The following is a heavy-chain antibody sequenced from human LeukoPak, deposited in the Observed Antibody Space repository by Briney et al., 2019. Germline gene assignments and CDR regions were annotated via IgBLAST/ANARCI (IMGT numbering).Heavy chain of an antibody. J-gene: IGHJ3*02. CDR3: ARDVVATITQDAFDI. V-gene: IGHV3-21*01. Sequence: PGGSLRLSCAASGFTFSSYSMNWVRQAPGKGLEWVSSISSSSSYIYYADSVKGRFTISRDNAKNSLYLQMNGLRAEDTAVYYCARDVVATITQDAFDIWGQGTMVTVSS. CDR2: ISSSSSYI. D-gene: IGHD5-12*01. CDR1: GFTFSSYS.